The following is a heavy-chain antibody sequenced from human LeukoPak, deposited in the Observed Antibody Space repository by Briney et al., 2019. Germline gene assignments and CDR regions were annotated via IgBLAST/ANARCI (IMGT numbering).Heavy chain of an antibody. CDR1: GYTFTSYD. CDR3: ARAGDSSGFYAFDI. J-gene: IGHJ3*02. D-gene: IGHD3-22*01. Sequence: ASVKVSCKASGYTFTSYDINWVRQATGQGLEWMGWMNPNSGNTGYAQKFQGRVTMTRNTSISTAYMELSSLRSEDTAVYYCARAGDSSGFYAFDIWGQGTMVTVSS. V-gene: IGHV1-8*01. CDR2: MNPNSGNT.